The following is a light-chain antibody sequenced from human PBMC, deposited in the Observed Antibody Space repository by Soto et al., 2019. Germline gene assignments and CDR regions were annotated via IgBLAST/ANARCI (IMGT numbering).Light chain of an antibody. CDR3: QQYETFSGT. J-gene: IGKJ1*01. CDR2: AAS. V-gene: IGKV1-39*01. CDR1: QSISSY. Sequence: DIQMTQSPSSLSACVGDRVTITCRASQSISSYLNWYQQKPGKAPKLLIYAASSLQSGVPSRFSGSGSGTDFTLTISSLQPDDFATYYCQQYETFSGTFGPGTKVDIK.